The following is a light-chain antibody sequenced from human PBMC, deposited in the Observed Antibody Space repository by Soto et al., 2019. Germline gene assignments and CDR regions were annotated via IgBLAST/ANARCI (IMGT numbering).Light chain of an antibody. CDR2: GTS. CDR1: SSTIGAGYD. CDR3: QSYNTSLSGSL. V-gene: IGLV1-40*01. J-gene: IGLJ3*02. Sequence: QAVVTQPPSVSGAPGQRVTISCTGSSSTIGAGYDVHWCQQLPGRAPKLLIYGTSNRPSGVPDRFSGSKSGTSASLAITGLQAEDEADYYCQSYNTSLSGSLFGGGTKVTVL.